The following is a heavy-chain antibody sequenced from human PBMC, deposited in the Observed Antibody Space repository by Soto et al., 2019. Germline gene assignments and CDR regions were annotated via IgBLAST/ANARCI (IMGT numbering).Heavy chain of an antibody. CDR3: TRSNKYYYGSGPPPLSPYYYYMDV. CDR1: GFTFSGSA. Sequence: GGSLRLSCAASGFTFSGSAMHWVRQASGKGLEWVGRIRSKANSYATAYAASGKGRFTISRDDSKNTAYLQMNSLNTEDTAVYYCTRSNKYYYGSGPPPLSPYYYYMDVWGKGTTVTVSS. J-gene: IGHJ6*03. D-gene: IGHD3-10*01. CDR2: IRSKANSYAT. V-gene: IGHV3-73*01.